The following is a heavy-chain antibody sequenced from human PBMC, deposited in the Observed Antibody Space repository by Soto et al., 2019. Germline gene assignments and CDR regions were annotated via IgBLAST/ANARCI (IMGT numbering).Heavy chain of an antibody. CDR2: ISGSGGST. CDR3: AKAQFVGTVTNPPYFDY. J-gene: IGHJ4*02. D-gene: IGHD6-6*01. V-gene: IGHV3-23*01. Sequence: GGSMRLSCAASGFTFSSYAMSWVRQAPGKGLEWVSAISGSGGSTYYADSVKGRFTISRDNSKNTLYLQMNSLRAEDTAVYYCAKAQFVGTVTNPPYFDYWGQGTLGIVSS. CDR1: GFTFSSYA.